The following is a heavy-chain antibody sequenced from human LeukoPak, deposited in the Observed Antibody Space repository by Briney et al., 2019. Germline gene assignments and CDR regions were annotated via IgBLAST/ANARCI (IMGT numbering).Heavy chain of an antibody. D-gene: IGHD6-13*01. CDR3: ARGRAAAGNSWFDP. CDR1: GCTFTSYA. CDR2: INAGNGNT. V-gene: IGHV1-3*01. J-gene: IGHJ5*02. Sequence: GASVKVSCKASGCTFTSYAMHWVRQAPGQRLEWMGWINAGNGNTKYSQKFQGRVTITRDTSASTAYMELSSLRSEDTAVYYCARGRAAAGNSWFDPWGQGTLVTVSS.